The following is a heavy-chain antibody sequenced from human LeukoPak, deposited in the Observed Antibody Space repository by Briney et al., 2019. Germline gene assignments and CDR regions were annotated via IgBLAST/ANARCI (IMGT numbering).Heavy chain of an antibody. J-gene: IGHJ6*03. CDR3: ARRSTATPYDFYYMDV. V-gene: IGHV3-7*01. CDR1: EFSFSDYW. Sequence: QPGGALRLSCAASEFSFSDYWMTWVRQTPGKGLEWVANINQDGSEKYSVDSVKGRFTISRNNANNLLYLQMNSLRAEDTAVYYCARRSTATPYDFYYMDVWGKGTTVIVSS. CDR2: INQDGSEK. D-gene: IGHD4-17*01.